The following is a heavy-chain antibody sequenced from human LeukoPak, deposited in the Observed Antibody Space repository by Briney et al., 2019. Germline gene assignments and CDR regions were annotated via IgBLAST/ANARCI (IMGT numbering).Heavy chain of an antibody. CDR1: GGSISSSSYY. D-gene: IGHD6-13*01. CDR3: ARGGAAAGHFDY. CDR2: IYYSGST. J-gene: IGHJ4*02. V-gene: IGHV4-39*07. Sequence: SETLSLTCTVSGGSISSSSYYWGWIRQPPGKGLEWIGSIYYSGSTYYNPSLKSRVTISVDTSKNQFSLKLSSVTAADTAVYYCARGGAAAGHFDYWGQGTLVTVSS.